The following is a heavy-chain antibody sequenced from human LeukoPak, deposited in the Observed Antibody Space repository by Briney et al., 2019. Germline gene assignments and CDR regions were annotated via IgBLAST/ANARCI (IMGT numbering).Heavy chain of an antibody. CDR3: TTAQKRPWFDASDI. CDR1: GYTFTGYY. J-gene: IGHJ3*02. V-gene: IGHV1-2*02. CDR2: INPNSGGT. Sequence: ASVKVSCKASGYTFTGYYMHWVRQAPGQGLEWMGRINPNSGGTNYAQKFQGRVTMTRDTSISKAYMELSRLRSDDTAVYYCTTAQKRPWFDASDIWGQGTMVTVSS. D-gene: IGHD3-22*01.